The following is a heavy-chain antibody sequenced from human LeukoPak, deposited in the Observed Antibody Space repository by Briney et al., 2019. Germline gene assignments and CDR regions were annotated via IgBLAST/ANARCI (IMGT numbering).Heavy chain of an antibody. D-gene: IGHD6-13*01. CDR3: ERMVAAGFWSAAFDI. V-gene: IGHV4-34*01. CDR2: INHSGST. J-gene: IGHJ3*02. Sequence: SETLSLTCAVYGGSFSGYYWSWIRQPPGKGLEWIGEINHSGSTNYNPSLKSLVTISVDTSKNQFSLKLSSVRAADKAVYYRERMVAAGFWSAAFDIWGQGTMVTVSS. CDR1: GGSFSGYY.